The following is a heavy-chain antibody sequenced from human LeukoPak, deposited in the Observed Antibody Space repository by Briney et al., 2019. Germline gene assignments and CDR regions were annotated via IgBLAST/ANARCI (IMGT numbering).Heavy chain of an antibody. CDR2: IIPILGIA. J-gene: IGHJ4*02. Sequence: ASVKVSCKASGGTFSSYAISWVRQAPGQRLEWMGRIIPILGIANYAQKFQGRVTITADKSTSTAYVELSSLRSEDTAVYYCARAASTTVTHYFDYWGQGTLVTVSS. V-gene: IGHV1-69*04. CDR3: ARAASTTVTHYFDY. D-gene: IGHD4-17*01. CDR1: GGTFSSYA.